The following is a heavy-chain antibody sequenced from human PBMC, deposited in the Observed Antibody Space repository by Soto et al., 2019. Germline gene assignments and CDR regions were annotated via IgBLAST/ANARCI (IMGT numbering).Heavy chain of an antibody. CDR3: ARHVRERPVRYSGYDPADY. Sequence: GESLKISCKGSGYSFTSYWIAWVRQMPGKGLEWMGIIYPGDSDTRYSPSFQGQVTISADKSISTAYLQWSSLKASDTAMYYCARHVRERPVRYSGYDPADYWGQGTLVTVSS. J-gene: IGHJ4*02. CDR2: IYPGDSDT. V-gene: IGHV5-51*01. D-gene: IGHD5-12*01. CDR1: GYSFTSYW.